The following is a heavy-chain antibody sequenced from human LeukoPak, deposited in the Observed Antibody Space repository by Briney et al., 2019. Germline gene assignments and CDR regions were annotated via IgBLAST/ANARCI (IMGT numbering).Heavy chain of an antibody. Sequence: SETLSLTCSVSGGSISSYYWGWIRQPPGKGLEWIGNIYYSGSTNYNPSLKSRVTISVDTSKNQFSLKLSSVTAADTAVYYCTRGSIAYYYMDVWGKGTTVTISS. J-gene: IGHJ6*03. D-gene: IGHD3-22*01. CDR1: GGSISSYY. V-gene: IGHV4-59*01. CDR2: IYYSGST. CDR3: TRGSIAYYYMDV.